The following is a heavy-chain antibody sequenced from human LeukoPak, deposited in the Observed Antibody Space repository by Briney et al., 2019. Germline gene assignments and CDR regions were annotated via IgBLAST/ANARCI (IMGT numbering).Heavy chain of an antibody. Sequence: PSQTLSLTCTVSGGSISSGSYYWGWIRQPPGKGLEWIGSIYYTGSTYYNPSLKSRLTISVDTSKNQFSLKLSPVTAADTAVYYCARVPSGVVVAATPRYGMDVWGQGTTVTVSS. V-gene: IGHV4-39*07. D-gene: IGHD2-15*01. CDR2: IYYTGST. CDR3: ARVPSGVVVAATPRYGMDV. J-gene: IGHJ6*02. CDR1: GGSISSGSYY.